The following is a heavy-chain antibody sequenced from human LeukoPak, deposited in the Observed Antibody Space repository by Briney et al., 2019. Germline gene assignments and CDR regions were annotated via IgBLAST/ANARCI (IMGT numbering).Heavy chain of an antibody. D-gene: IGHD2-2*01. CDR3: ARQLRPPNIDY. V-gene: IGHV3-21*01. Sequence: PGGSLRLSCAASGFTFSSYSMNGVRQPPGKGLVCGSSISSSSSYISYADSENGRFTISRDNAKNSLYLQMSSLRAEDTAVYYCARQLRPPNIDYWGQGTLVTVSS. CDR1: GFTFSSYS. CDR2: ISSSSSYI. J-gene: IGHJ4*02.